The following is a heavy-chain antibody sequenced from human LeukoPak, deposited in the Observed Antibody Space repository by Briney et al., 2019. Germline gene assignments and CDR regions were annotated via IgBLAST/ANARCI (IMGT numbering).Heavy chain of an antibody. V-gene: IGHV1-18*01. CDR2: ISAYNGNT. J-gene: IGHJ4*02. CDR1: GYTFTSYG. CDR3: AASSIAAPSSDY. Sequence: ASVKVSCKASGYTFTSYGISWVRQAPGQGLEWMGWISAYNGNTNYAQKLQGRVTMTTDTSTSTAYMELRSLRSDDTAVYYCAASSIAAPSSDYWGQGTLVTVSS. D-gene: IGHD6-6*01.